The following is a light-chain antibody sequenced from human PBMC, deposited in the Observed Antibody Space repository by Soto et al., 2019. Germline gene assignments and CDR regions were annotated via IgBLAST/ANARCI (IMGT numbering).Light chain of an antibody. CDR3: QQYGGSPLYT. CDR1: QSVSSSD. CDR2: GAS. V-gene: IGKV3-20*01. J-gene: IGKJ2*01. Sequence: EIVLTQSPGTLSLSPGDRATLSCRASQSVSSSDLAWYQQKPGQAPRLPIYGASTRATGIPDRFSGSGSGTDFTLTISRLEPEDFAVYYCQQYGGSPLYTFGQGTKVDIK.